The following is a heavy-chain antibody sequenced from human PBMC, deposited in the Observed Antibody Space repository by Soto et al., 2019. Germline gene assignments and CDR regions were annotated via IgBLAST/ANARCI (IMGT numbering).Heavy chain of an antibody. CDR1: GYIFTNYY. CDR3: ARDLAAAAY. D-gene: IGHD6-13*01. J-gene: IGHJ4*02. V-gene: IGHV1-46*01. Sequence: QVQLVQSGAEVTKPGASVKVSCKASGYIFTNYYIHWVRQAPGQGLEWMAIINPLPTSGSTNYAKKFQGRVTVTRDTSTSTVYLELSSLRSDGTAVYYCARDLAAAAYWGQGTLVTVSS. CDR2: INPLPTSGST.